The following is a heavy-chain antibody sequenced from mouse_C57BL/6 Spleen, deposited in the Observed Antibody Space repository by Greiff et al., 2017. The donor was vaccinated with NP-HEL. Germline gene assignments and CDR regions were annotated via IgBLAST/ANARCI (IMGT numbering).Heavy chain of an antibody. CDR3: ASRAYDYDVDYYFDY. CDR2: ISSGSSTI. Sequence: EVMLVESGGGLVKPGGSLKLSCAASGFTFSDYGMHWVRQAPEKGLEWVAYISSGSSTIYYADTVKGRFTIARGNAKNTLFLQMTSLRSEDTAMYYCASRAYDYDVDYYFDYWGQGTTLTVSS. D-gene: IGHD2-4*01. V-gene: IGHV5-17*01. CDR1: GFTFSDYG. J-gene: IGHJ2*01.